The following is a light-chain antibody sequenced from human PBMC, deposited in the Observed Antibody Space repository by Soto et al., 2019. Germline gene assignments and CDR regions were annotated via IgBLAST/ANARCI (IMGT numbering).Light chain of an antibody. CDR1: ISDVCVYNY. V-gene: IGLV2-11*01. J-gene: IGLJ1*01. CDR3: CSYAGSYTFV. Sequence: SPLNRPRSVCGSPGQSFSISCTGTISDVCVYNYVSWYQQYPGKAPKIMIYDVSKRPSGVPDRFSGSKSENTASLTISGLQAEDEADYYCCSYAGSYTFVFGIGTKVTV. CDR2: DVS.